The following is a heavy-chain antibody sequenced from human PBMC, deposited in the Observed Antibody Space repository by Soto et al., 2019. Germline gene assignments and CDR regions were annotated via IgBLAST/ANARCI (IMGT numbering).Heavy chain of an antibody. J-gene: IGHJ4*02. CDR2: IYHSGST. CDR1: GCSSSSGGYS. CDR3: AGGGGSPYHNHEFDF. V-gene: IGHV4-30-2*02. Sequence: SETLSLTCAVSGCSSSSGGYSWSWIRQPPGKGLEWIGYIYHSGSTYYNPSLGSRVTISLDTSKNQFSLTLNSVTAADTAVYYCAGGGGSPYHNHEFDFWGQGTLVTVSS. D-gene: IGHD6-13*01.